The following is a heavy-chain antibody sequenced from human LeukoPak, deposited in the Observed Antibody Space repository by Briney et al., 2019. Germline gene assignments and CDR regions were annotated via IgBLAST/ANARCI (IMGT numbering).Heavy chain of an antibody. CDR2: IIPIFGTA. CDR1: GGTFSSYA. CDR3: AIGRVAALFDY. Sequence: ASVKVSCKASGGTFSSYAISWVRQAPGQGLEWMGGIIPIFGTANYAQKFQGRVTITADKSTSTAYMELSSLRSEDTAVYYCAIGRVAALFDYWGQGTLVTVSS. J-gene: IGHJ4*02. D-gene: IGHD6-13*01. V-gene: IGHV1-69*06.